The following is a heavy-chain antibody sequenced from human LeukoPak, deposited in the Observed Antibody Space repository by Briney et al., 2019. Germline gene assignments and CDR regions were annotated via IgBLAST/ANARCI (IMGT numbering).Heavy chain of an antibody. V-gene: IGHV3-53*01. D-gene: IGHD1-14*01. CDR3: ARVRLDRSERNLDAFEN. Sequence: GWSLRLSCAASEFTVSSNYMSWVRQAPGKGLEWVSSIYSGGSTYYADSVKGRFTISRDNSKNMVYLQMNSLRAEDTAVYFCARVRLDRSERNLDAFENWGQGTMVTVSS. J-gene: IGHJ3*02. CDR1: EFTVSSNY. CDR2: IYSGGST.